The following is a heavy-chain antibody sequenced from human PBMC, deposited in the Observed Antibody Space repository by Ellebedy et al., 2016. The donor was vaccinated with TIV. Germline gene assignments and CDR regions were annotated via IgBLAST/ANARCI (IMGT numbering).Heavy chain of an antibody. V-gene: IGHV3-23*03. D-gene: IGHD3-22*01. CDR3: ARDVPGPSESRGGFEL. J-gene: IGHJ4*02. Sequence: GESLKISXAASGFAFNNYAMTWVRQAPGKGLEWVASISPGGSGMSYADPVTGRFTVSRDRASTTLSLQMDRLRADDTGIYFCARDVPGPSESRGGFELWGRGTLVSVS. CDR1: GFAFNNYA. CDR2: ISPGGSGM.